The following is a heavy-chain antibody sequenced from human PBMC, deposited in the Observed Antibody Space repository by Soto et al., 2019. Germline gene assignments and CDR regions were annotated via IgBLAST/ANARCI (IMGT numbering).Heavy chain of an antibody. CDR3: AYTTTLNGN. J-gene: IGHJ4*02. D-gene: IGHD3-16*01. Sequence: EVQLVESGGGLVQPGGSLRLSCAGSGFTFSQYWMNWVRQAPGKGLEWVANIKQDGSEKHYVDSGKGRFTISRDNAKSSRFLQMNSLRAEDTAVYYCAYTTTLNGNWGQGTLVTVSS. CDR2: IKQDGSEK. CDR1: GFTFSQYW. V-gene: IGHV3-7*01.